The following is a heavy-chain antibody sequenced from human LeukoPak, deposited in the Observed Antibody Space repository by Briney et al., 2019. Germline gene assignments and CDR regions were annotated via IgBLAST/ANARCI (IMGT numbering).Heavy chain of an antibody. D-gene: IGHD2-15*01. V-gene: IGHV3-23*01. CDR1: GFTFSSYA. Sequence: GGSLRLSCAASGFTFSSYAMSWVRQAPGKGLEWVSAISGSGGSTHYADSVKDRFTISRDNSKNTLYLQMNSLRAEDTAVYYCAKETVVVVAATPDAFDIWGQGTMVTVSS. CDR2: ISGSGGST. CDR3: AKETVVVVAATPDAFDI. J-gene: IGHJ3*02.